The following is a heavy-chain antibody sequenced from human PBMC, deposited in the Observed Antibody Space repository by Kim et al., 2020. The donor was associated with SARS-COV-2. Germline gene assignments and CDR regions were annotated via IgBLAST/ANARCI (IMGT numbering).Heavy chain of an antibody. V-gene: IGHV3-30*04. D-gene: IGHD6-19*01. CDR3: ATEGGTSGRCGDFDY. J-gene: IGHJ4*02. CDR2: MSFDGFSK. Sequence: GGSLRLSCVTSGLYVIHWVRQAPGKGLEWVAAMSFDGFSKYFADSVKGRFTISRDDSKNTVWLQLNNLRDEDSAMYYCATEGGTSGRCGDFDYWSQGTL. CDR1: GLYV.